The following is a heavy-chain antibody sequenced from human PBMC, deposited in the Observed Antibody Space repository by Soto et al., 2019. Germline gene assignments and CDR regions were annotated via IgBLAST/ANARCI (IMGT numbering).Heavy chain of an antibody. J-gene: IGHJ4*02. CDR1: GYTFTSYG. Sequence: GASVKVSCKASGYTFTSYGISWVRQAPGQGLEWMGWISAYNGNTNYAQKLQGRVTMTTDTSTSTAYMELRSLRSDDTAVYYCARTYDYVWGSYRQIDCWGQGTLVTVSS. CDR2: ISAYNGNT. D-gene: IGHD3-16*02. V-gene: IGHV1-18*01. CDR3: ARTYDYVWGSYRQIDC.